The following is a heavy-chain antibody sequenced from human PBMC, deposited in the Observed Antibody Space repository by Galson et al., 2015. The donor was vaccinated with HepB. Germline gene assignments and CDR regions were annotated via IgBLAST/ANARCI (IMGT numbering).Heavy chain of an antibody. J-gene: IGHJ6*02. V-gene: IGHV1-69*13. CDR1: GGTFSKYA. CDR3: ALARDPNPTYYSSVNYGMDV. D-gene: IGHD2-2*01. CDR2: IIPFFGTP. Sequence: SVKVSCKASGGTFSKYAITWVRQAPGQGLEWMGGIIPFFGTPIYAQRFQGRVTITADESTTTARMELSSLRSDDTAVFYCALARDPNPTYYSSVNYGMDVWGQGTTVTASS.